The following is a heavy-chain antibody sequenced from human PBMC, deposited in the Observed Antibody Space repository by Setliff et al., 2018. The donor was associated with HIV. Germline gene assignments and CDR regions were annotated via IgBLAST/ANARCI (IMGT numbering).Heavy chain of an antibody. Sequence: ASVKVSCKASGGAFSGYALSWVRQAPGQGLEWMGWISAYNGDTQSTQRFQGRVTMTTDTSTNTAYMEVRSLRSDDTAVYYCARNSFPRAVTGTGPLFDYWGQGTLVTVSS. CDR2: ISAYNGDT. CDR3: ARNSFPRAVTGTGPLFDY. J-gene: IGHJ4*02. CDR1: GGAFSGYA. D-gene: IGHD6-19*01. V-gene: IGHV1-18*01.